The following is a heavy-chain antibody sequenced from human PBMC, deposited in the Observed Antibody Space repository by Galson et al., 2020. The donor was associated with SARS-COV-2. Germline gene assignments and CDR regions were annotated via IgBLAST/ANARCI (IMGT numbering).Heavy chain of an antibody. CDR1: GFTFSSHA. Sequence: GGSLRLSCAASGFTFSSHAMHWVRQAPGKGLEWVAQIFFDGSDKYYGDSVKGRFTISRDSSKNTVYLQMNSLRAEDTAVYYCARDYYDSSGYSLGFDYWGQGTLVTVSS. CDR3: ARDYYDSSGYSLGFDY. J-gene: IGHJ4*02. CDR2: IFFDGSDK. D-gene: IGHD3-22*01. V-gene: IGHV3-33*01.